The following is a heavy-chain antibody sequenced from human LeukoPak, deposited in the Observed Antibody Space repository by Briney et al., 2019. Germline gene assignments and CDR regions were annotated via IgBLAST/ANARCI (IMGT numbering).Heavy chain of an antibody. D-gene: IGHD2-21*02. J-gene: IGHJ3*02. V-gene: IGHV1-2*02. Sequence: ASVKGSCKASGYTFTGYYMHWVRQAPGQGLEWMGWINPNSGGTNYAQKFQGRVTMTRDTSISTAYMELSRLRSGDTAVYYCARDHIDGLLLHAFDIWGQGTMVTVSS. CDR1: GYTFTGYY. CDR2: INPNSGGT. CDR3: ARDHIDGLLLHAFDI.